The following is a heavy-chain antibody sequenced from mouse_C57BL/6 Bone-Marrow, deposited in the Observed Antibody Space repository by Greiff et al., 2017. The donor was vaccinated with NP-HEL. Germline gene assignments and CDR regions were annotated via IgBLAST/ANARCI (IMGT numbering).Heavy chain of an antibody. CDR1: GYTFTSYG. D-gene: IGHD2-4*01. CDR3: AGSGRLPFAY. V-gene: IGHV1-81*01. CDR2: IYPRSGNT. J-gene: IGHJ3*01. Sequence: QVQLQQSGAELARPGASVKLSCKASGYTFTSYGISWVKQRTGQGLEWIGEIYPRSGNTYYNEKFKGKATLTADKSSSTAYMELRSLTSEDSAVYFCAGSGRLPFAYWGQGTLVTVSA.